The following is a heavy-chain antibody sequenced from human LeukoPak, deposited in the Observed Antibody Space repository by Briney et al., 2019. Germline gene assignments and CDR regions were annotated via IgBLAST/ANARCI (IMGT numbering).Heavy chain of an antibody. CDR3: ARDSSNQVDCTNGVCYLSSGRIFGY. CDR2: ISAYNGNT. CDR1: GYTFTSYG. Sequence: EASVKVSCKASGYTFTSYGISWVRQAPGQGLEWMGWISAYNGNTNYAQKLQGRVTMTTDTSTSTAYMELRSLRSDDTAVYYCARDSSNQVDCTNGVCYLSSGRIFGYWGQGTLVTVSS. D-gene: IGHD2-8*01. J-gene: IGHJ4*02. V-gene: IGHV1-18*01.